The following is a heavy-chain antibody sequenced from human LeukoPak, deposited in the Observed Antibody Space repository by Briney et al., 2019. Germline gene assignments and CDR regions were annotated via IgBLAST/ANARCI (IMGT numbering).Heavy chain of an antibody. Sequence: GGSLRLSCDASGFTFSNAWMSWVRQAPGKGLEWVGRIKSKTDGGATDYAAPVKGRFTISRDDSKNTLYLQMNSLKTEDTAVYYCTTVFQPLEYCSSTSCYPNYWGQGTLVTVSS. CDR1: GFTFSNAW. V-gene: IGHV3-15*01. CDR3: TTVFQPLEYCSSTSCYPNY. D-gene: IGHD2-2*01. CDR2: IKSKTDGGAT. J-gene: IGHJ4*02.